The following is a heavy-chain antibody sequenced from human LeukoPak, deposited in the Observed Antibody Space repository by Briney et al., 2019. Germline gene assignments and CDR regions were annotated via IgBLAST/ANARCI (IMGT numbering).Heavy chain of an antibody. J-gene: IGHJ4*02. V-gene: IGHV4-34*01. CDR2: IYYSGST. D-gene: IGHD3-22*01. CDR1: GGSFSGYY. Sequence: PSETLSLTCAVYGGSFSGYYWGWIRQPPGKGLEWIGTIYYSGSTNYNPSLKSRVTISADMSKNQFSLTVTSVTAADTALYYCARPATSGTYYSAFDYWGQGTLVAVSS. CDR3: ARPATSGTYYSAFDY.